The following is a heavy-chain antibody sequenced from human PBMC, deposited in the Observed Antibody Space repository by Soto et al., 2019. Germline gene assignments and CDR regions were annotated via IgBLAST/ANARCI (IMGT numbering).Heavy chain of an antibody. J-gene: IGHJ6*02. CDR3: ARVPYVLRYFETNYGILTYGMDV. V-gene: IGHV4-39*01. Sequence: QLQLQESGPGLVKPSETLSLTCTVSGGSISSSSYYWGWIRQPPGKGLEWIGSIYYSGSTYYNPSLKSRVTISVDTSKNQFSLKLSSVTAADTAVYYCARVPYVLRYFETNYGILTYGMDVWGQGTTVTVSS. CDR1: GGSISSSSYY. CDR2: IYYSGST. D-gene: IGHD3-9*01.